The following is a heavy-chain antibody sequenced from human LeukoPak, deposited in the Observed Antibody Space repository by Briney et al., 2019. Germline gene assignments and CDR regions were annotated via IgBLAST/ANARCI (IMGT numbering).Heavy chain of an antibody. CDR3: ARVHPTTAMVTSSAFDI. V-gene: IGHV1-69*06. Sequence: SVKVSCKASGGTFSSYAISWVRQAPGQGLEGMGGIIPIFGTANYAQKFQGRVTITADKSTSTAYMELSSLRSEDTAVYYCARVHPTTAMVTSSAFDIWGQGTMVTVSS. D-gene: IGHD5-18*01. J-gene: IGHJ3*02. CDR2: IIPIFGTA. CDR1: GGTFSSYA.